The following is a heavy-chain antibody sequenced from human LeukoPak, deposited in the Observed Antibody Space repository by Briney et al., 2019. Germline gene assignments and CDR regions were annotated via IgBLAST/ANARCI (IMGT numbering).Heavy chain of an antibody. V-gene: IGHV3-7*03. CDR3: VVTRTRGDH. CDR2: INQDGSDK. CDR1: GFTFSNYR. J-gene: IGHJ4*02. Sequence: PGGSLRLSCAASGFTFSNYRMTWVRQAPGKGLEWVANINQDGSDKYYVDSVKGRFSISRDNTKNSLFLQMNSLRAEDTAVYYCVVTRTRGDHWGQGTLVTVSS. D-gene: IGHD2-21*01.